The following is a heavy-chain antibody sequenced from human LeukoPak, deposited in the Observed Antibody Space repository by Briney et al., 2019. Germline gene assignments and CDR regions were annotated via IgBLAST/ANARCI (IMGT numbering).Heavy chain of an antibody. D-gene: IGHD3-22*01. Sequence: GGSLRLSCAASGFTFDDYGMSWVRQAPGKGLEWVSGINWNGGSTGYADSVKGRFTISRDNAKNSLYLQMNSLRAEDTALYHCAGGGSGYTYDYWGQGTLVTVSS. CDR1: GFTFDDYG. V-gene: IGHV3-20*01. J-gene: IGHJ4*02. CDR2: INWNGGST. CDR3: AGGGSGYTYDY.